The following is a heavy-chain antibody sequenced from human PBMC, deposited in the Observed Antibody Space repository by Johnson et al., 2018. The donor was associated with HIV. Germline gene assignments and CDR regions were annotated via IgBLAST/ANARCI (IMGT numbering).Heavy chain of an antibody. V-gene: IGHV3-53*01. CDR2: IYSGGST. CDR1: GFTVSSNY. J-gene: IGHJ3*02. CDR3: ASTNMVARVGPVVAFDS. Sequence: EVQLVESGGGLIQPGGSLRLSCAASGFTVSSNYMSWVRQAPGKGLEWVPVIYSGGSTYYADSVKGRFTISRDNSKNTLYLQMDGLRAEDKAVYYVASTNMVARVGPVVAFDSWGRGTMFSVSS. D-gene: IGHD5-12*01.